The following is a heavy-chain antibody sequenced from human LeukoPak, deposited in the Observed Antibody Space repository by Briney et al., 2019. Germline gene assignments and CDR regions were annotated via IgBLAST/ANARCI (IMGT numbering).Heavy chain of an antibody. CDR2: MNPNSGNT. CDR3: ARGPQWLRLLDY. CDR1: GYTFTSYD. J-gene: IGHJ4*02. Sequence: GASVKVSCKASGYTFTSYDINWVRQATGQGLEWTGWMNPNSGNTGYAQKFQGRVTMTRNTSISTAYMELSSLRSEDTAVYYCARGPQWLRLLDYWGQGTLVTVSS. D-gene: IGHD5-12*01. V-gene: IGHV1-8*01.